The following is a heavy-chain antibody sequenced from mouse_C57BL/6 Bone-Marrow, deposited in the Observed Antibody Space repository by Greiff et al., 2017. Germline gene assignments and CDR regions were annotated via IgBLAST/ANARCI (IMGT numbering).Heavy chain of an antibody. J-gene: IGHJ4*01. CDR1: GYTFTSYW. Sequence: QVQLQQPGAELVMPGASVKLSCKASGYTFTSYWMHWVKQRPGQGLEWIGEIVPSDSYTNYNQKFNGKSTLTVDKSSSTAYMQLSSLTSEDSAVYDCAITTVVHYYAMDYWGQGTSVTVSA. V-gene: IGHV1-69*01. D-gene: IGHD1-1*01. CDR2: IVPSDSYT. CDR3: AITTVVHYYAMDY.